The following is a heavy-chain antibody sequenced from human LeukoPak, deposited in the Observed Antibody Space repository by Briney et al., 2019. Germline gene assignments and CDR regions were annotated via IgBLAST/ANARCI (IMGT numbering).Heavy chain of an antibody. J-gene: IGHJ4*02. CDR3: AREGSDYGKLNFDY. CDR2: ISHDSVTI. Sequence: GGSLRLSCTASGFTFSRYEMNWVRQAPGKGLEWVSYISHDSVTIHYVDSVKGRFTISRDNAKSSLFLQMNSLRAEDTAVYYCAREGSDYGKLNFDYWGQGTLVTVSS. D-gene: IGHD4-17*01. V-gene: IGHV3-48*03. CDR1: GFTFSRYE.